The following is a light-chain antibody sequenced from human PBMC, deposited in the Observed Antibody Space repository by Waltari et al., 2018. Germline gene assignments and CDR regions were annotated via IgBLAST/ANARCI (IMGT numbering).Light chain of an antibody. V-gene: IGKV1-9*01. Sequence: IQLTQSPSSLSASVGDRVTITCRASQGISYYLACYQQKPGKAPKLLIYAASTLQSGVSSRFSGSGSGTDFTLTISSLQPEYFATYYCQQLNSYQWTFGQGTKVEIK. CDR1: QGISYY. CDR2: AAS. J-gene: IGKJ1*01. CDR3: QQLNSYQWT.